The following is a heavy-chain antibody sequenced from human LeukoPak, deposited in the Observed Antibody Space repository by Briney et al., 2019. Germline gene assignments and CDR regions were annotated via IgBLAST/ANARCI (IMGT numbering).Heavy chain of an antibody. CDR1: GFTFSSYA. D-gene: IGHD3-22*01. Sequence: GGSLRLSCAASGFTFSSYAMPWVRQAPGKGLEWVAVISYDGSNKYYADSVKGRFTISRDNSKNTLYLQMNSLRAEDTAVYYCARDNYYDSSGYYAYWGQGTLVTVSS. J-gene: IGHJ4*02. CDR2: ISYDGSNK. CDR3: ARDNYYDSSGYYAY. V-gene: IGHV3-30-3*01.